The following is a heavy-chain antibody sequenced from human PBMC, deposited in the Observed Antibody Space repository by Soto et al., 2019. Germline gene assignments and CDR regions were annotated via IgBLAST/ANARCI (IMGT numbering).Heavy chain of an antibody. CDR1: GYSFPNYW. D-gene: IGHD3-22*01. J-gene: IGHJ4*02. CDR3: ARHGKYDSSGYSLDYFDY. CDR2: IYPGDSDA. V-gene: IGHV5-51*01. Sequence: PGESLKISCNGSGYSFPNYWIAWVRQMPGKGLEWMGIIYPGDSDARYSPSFRGQVTISADKSINTAYLQWSSLKASDTAMYFCARHGKYDSSGYSLDYFDYWGQGAQVTVSS.